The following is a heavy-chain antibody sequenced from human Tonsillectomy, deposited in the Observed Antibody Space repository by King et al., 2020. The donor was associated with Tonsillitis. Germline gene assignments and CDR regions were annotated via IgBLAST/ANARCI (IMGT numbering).Heavy chain of an antibody. D-gene: IGHD3-10*01. J-gene: IGHJ4*02. Sequence: VQLVESGGGLVQPGVSLRLSCAASGFTFSSYAMSWVRQAPGKGLEWVSGISGSSGSTYYGDTVKGRFTISRDNSKNQLYLQMNSLRAEDTAVYYCAKDKGNYYHFDYWGQGTLVTVSS. V-gene: IGHV3-23*04. CDR1: GFTFSSYA. CDR3: AKDKGNYYHFDY. CDR2: ISGSSGST.